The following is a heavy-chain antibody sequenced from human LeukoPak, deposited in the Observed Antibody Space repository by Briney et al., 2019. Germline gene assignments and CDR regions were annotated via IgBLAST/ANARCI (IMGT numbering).Heavy chain of an antibody. V-gene: IGHV1-18*01. CDR3: ASTKLGINYFDY. D-gene: IGHD7-27*01. Sequence: GASVKVSCKASGYTFTSYGISWVRQAPGQGLEWMGWISAYNGNTNYAQKLQSRVTMTTDTSTSTAYMELRSLRSDDTAVYYCASTKLGINYFDYWGQGTLVTVSS. CDR1: GYTFTSYG. J-gene: IGHJ4*02. CDR2: ISAYNGNT.